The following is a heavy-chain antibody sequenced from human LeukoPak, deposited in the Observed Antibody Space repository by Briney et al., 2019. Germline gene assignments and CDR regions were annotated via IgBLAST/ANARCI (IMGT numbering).Heavy chain of an antibody. CDR3: ARGDYMDV. Sequence: ASVKVSCKASGYTFTNYGITWVRQAPGQGLEWMGWINTYNGNTNYVQNLQGRVTMTTDTSTSTAYMELRSLRSDDTAVYYCARGDYMDVWGKGTTVTVSS. V-gene: IGHV1-18*01. CDR2: INTYNGNT. J-gene: IGHJ6*03. CDR1: GYTFTNYG.